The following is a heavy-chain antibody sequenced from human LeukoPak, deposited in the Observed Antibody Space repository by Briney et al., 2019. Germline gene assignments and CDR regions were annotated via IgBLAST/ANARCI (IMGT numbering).Heavy chain of an antibody. Sequence: ASVKVSCKASGYTFTGYYMHWVRQAPGQGLEWMGWINPNSGGTNYAQKFQGRVTMTRDTSISTAYMELSRLRSDDTAMYYCARDGDYSAGYFDLWGRGTLVTVSS. V-gene: IGHV1-2*02. CDR2: INPNSGGT. CDR3: ARDGDYSAGYFDL. J-gene: IGHJ2*01. D-gene: IGHD4-17*01. CDR1: GYTFTGYY.